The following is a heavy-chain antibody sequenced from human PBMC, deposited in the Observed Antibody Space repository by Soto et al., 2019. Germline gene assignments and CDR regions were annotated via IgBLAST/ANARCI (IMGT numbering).Heavy chain of an antibody. D-gene: IGHD2-15*01. CDR2: ISPGSRYP. CDR3: VRGGGGGRFDP. Sequence: GGSLRLSCAGSGFTFGDSYMSWIRQAPGKGLEWLSYISPGSRYPAYADSVKGRFTISRDNARRSLFLQMTSLTAEDTAMYYCVRGGGGGRFDPWGQGTMVPVST. V-gene: IGHV3-11*06. J-gene: IGHJ5*02. CDR1: GFTFGDSY.